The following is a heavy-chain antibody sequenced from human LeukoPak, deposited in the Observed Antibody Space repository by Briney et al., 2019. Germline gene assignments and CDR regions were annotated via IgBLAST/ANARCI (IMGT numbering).Heavy chain of an antibody. CDR3: ARANIPPLYGVHDY. J-gene: IGHJ4*02. D-gene: IGHD3-16*01. CDR2: ISSSSSYI. Sequence: GGSLRLSCAASGFTFSSYSMNWVRQAPGKGLEWVSSISSSSSYIYYADSVKGRFTISRDNAKNSLYLQMNSLRAEDTAVYYCARANIPPLYGVHDYWGQGTLVTVSS. CDR1: GFTFSSYS. V-gene: IGHV3-21*04.